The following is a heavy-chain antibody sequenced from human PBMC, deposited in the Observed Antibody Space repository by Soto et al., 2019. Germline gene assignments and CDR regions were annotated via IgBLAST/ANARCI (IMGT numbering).Heavy chain of an antibody. J-gene: IGHJ3*02. V-gene: IGHV3-23*01. CDR1: GFTFSSYA. CDR2: ITGSGGGT. Sequence: PGGSLRLSCAASGFTFSSYAMSWVRQVPGKGLEWVSAITGSGGGTYYASSVKGRFTISRDNSKNTLYLQMNSLRAEDTAVFYCAKDITGYSTSYVAFDIWGQGTMVTVSS. D-gene: IGHD6-13*01. CDR3: AKDITGYSTSYVAFDI.